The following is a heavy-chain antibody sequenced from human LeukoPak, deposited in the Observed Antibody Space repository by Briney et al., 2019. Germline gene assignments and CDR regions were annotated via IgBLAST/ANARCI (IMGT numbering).Heavy chain of an antibody. D-gene: IGHD3-22*01. J-gene: IGHJ3*02. CDR3: ARGYDPSRDAFDI. V-gene: IGHV4-61*02. CDR2: TYASGST. Sequence: SQTLSLTCTVSGGSISSGSYYWSWIRQPAGKGLEWIGRTYASGSTNYNPSLKSRVTISVDMSKNQFSLKLSSVTAADTAVYYCARGYDPSRDAFDIWAQGTMVTVSS. CDR1: GGSISSGSYY.